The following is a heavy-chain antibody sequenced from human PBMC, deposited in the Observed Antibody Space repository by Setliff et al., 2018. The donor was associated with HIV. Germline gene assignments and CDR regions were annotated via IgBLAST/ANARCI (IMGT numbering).Heavy chain of an antibody. J-gene: IGHJ6*02. CDR1: GYTFTSDY. D-gene: IGHD2-2*01. CDR3: ARDHCSSSGCYEYSYYGMDV. Sequence: ASVKVSCKASGYTFTSDYIHWVRQAPGQGPEWMGIINPAGNPTSYAQKFQGRLTMTRDTSISTAYMEVSRLRSDDTAVYYCARDHCSSSGCYEYSYYGMDVWGQGTTVTVSS. CDR2: INPAGNPT. V-gene: IGHV1-46*01.